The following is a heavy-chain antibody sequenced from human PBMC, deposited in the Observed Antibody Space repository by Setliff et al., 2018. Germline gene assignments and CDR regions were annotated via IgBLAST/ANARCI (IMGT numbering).Heavy chain of an antibody. J-gene: IGHJ6*02. CDR2: INGDGSVA. V-gene: IGHV3-74*01. D-gene: IGHD2-21*01. CDR3: TRDIVVFTDIDYYYSGMDV. Sequence: PGGSLRLSCAASGFAFNTYWMHWVRQVPGKGLVWVARINGDGSVANYADAVKGRFTISRDNAKNTLGLQMNTLKAEDTAVYYCTRDIVVFTDIDYYYSGMDVWGQGTAVTVSS. CDR1: GFAFNTYW.